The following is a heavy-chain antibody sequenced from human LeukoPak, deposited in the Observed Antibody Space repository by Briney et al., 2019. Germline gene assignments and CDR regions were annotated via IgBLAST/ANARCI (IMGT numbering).Heavy chain of an antibody. D-gene: IGHD3-22*01. CDR2: ISGGGGST. Sequence: PGGSLRLSCAASGFTFSSYAMSWVRQAPGKGLEWVSAISGGGGSTYYADSVKGRFTISRDNSKNTLYLQMNSLRAEDTAVYYCAKDLYYYDSSGYIPASHYFDYWGQGTLVTVSS. CDR3: AKDLYYYDSSGYIPASHYFDY. V-gene: IGHV3-23*01. J-gene: IGHJ4*02. CDR1: GFTFSSYA.